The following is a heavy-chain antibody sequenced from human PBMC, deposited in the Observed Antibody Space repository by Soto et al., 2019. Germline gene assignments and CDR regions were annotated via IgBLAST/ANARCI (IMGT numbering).Heavy chain of an antibody. V-gene: IGHV3-33*01. CDR1: GFTFGSYG. D-gene: IGHD6-13*01. CDR2: IWYDGSSK. Sequence: QVQLVESGGGVVQPGGSLRLSCAASGFTFGSYGMHWVRQAPGKGLEWVAVIWYDGSSKYYVDSVKGRFTISRDNSKNTLYLQMNILRAEDTALYYCARDSESYSSSWYLEYWGQGTLVTVSS. CDR3: ARDSESYSSSWYLEY. J-gene: IGHJ4*02.